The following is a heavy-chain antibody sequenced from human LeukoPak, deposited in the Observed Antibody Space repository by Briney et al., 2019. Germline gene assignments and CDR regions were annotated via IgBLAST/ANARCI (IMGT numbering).Heavy chain of an antibody. D-gene: IGHD6-6*01. Sequence: SETLSLTCTVSGGSISSCYWSWIRQPPGKGLEWIGYIYYSGSTNYNPSLKSRVTISLDTSKNQFSLKLSSVTAADTAVYYCARARKFSSSSGRAYYFDYWGQGTLVTVSS. J-gene: IGHJ4*02. CDR3: ARARKFSSSSGRAYYFDY. V-gene: IGHV4-59*01. CDR1: GGSISSCY. CDR2: IYYSGST.